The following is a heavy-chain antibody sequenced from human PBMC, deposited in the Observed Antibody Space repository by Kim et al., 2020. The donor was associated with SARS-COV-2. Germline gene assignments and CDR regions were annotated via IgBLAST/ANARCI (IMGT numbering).Heavy chain of an antibody. Sequence: ASVKVSCKASGYTFTSYAMNWVRQAPGQGLEWMGWINTNTGNPTYAQGFTGRFVFSLDTSVSTAYLQISSLKAEDTAVYYCARYGSGSYYNGRPNNWFDPWGQGTLVTVSS. CDR1: GYTFTSYA. CDR2: INTNTGNP. D-gene: IGHD3-10*01. CDR3: ARYGSGSYYNGRPNNWFDP. V-gene: IGHV7-4-1*02. J-gene: IGHJ5*02.